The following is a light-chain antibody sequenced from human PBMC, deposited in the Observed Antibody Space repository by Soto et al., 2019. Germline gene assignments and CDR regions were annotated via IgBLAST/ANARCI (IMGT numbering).Light chain of an antibody. CDR1: SRDIGTYDR. V-gene: IGLV2-18*02. CDR2: EVI. J-gene: IGLJ3*02. Sequence: QSALTQPPSVSGSPGQSVTISCTGTSRDIGTYDRVSWYQQPPGTAPKLMIYEVINRPSGVPDRFSGSKSGNTASLTISGLQTEDEAEYYCSSYTSSNTWVFGGGTKLTVL. CDR3: SSYTSSNTWV.